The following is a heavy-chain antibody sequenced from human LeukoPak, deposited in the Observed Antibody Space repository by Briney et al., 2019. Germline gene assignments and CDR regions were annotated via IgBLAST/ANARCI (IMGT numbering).Heavy chain of an antibody. CDR2: INHSGST. Sequence: TTSETLSLTCAVYGGSFSGYYWSWIRQPPGKGLEWIGEINHSGSTNYNPSLKSRVTISVDTSKNQFSLKLSSVTAADTAVYYCARGWKYRNGYTVTELGSGYFDYWGQGTLVTVSS. CDR1: GGSFSGYY. J-gene: IGHJ4*02. V-gene: IGHV4-34*01. CDR3: ARGWKYRNGYTVTELGSGYFDY. D-gene: IGHD5-18*01.